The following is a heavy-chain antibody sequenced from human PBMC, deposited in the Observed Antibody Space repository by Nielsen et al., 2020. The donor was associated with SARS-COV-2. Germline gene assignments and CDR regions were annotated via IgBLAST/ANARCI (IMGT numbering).Heavy chain of an antibody. V-gene: IGHV1-24*01. D-gene: IGHD1-26*01. Sequence: ASVKVSCKVSGYTLTELSMHWVRQAPGKGLEWLGGFDPEDGETKYAQKFQGRVTMTEDTSADTAYMELRSLRSDDTAVYYCTTGSVVGATNWFDPWGQGTLVTVSS. J-gene: IGHJ5*02. CDR1: GYTLTELS. CDR2: FDPEDGET. CDR3: TTGSVVGATNWFDP.